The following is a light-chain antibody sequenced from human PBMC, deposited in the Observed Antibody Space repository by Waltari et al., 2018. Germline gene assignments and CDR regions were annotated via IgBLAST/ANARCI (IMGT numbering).Light chain of an antibody. V-gene: IGLV2-8*01. CDR2: EVN. J-gene: IGLJ2*01. CDR1: SSDAGGYNY. CDR3: SSYAGSNNLL. Sequence: QSALTQPPSASGSPGQSVTIPCTGPSSDAGGYNYVSWYQQHPGKTPKVMIYEVNKRPSGVPDRFSGSKSGNTASLTVSGLQAEDEADYYCSSYAGSNNLLFGGGTKLTVL.